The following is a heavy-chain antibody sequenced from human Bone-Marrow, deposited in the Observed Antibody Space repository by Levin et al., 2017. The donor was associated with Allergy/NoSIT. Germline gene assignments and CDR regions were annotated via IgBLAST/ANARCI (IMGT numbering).Heavy chain of an antibody. J-gene: IGHJ6*02. CDR1: GGSISGYY. D-gene: IGHD5-24*01. V-gene: IGHV4-59*01. Sequence: PSETLSLTCTVSGGSISGYYWSWIRQPPGKGLEWIGYIYYAGTTLYNPSLKSRVTISVDASRDQFSLKLTSVTAADTAVYYCARHPTIRAMTYGLDVWGHGTTVPVSS. CDR2: IYYAGTT. CDR3: ARHPTIRAMTYGLDV.